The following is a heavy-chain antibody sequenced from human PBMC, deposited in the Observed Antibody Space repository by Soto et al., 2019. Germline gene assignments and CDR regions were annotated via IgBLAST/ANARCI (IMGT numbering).Heavy chain of an antibody. CDR1: GFTFSSYA. J-gene: IGHJ4*02. Sequence: EVQLLESGGGLVQPGGSLRLSCAASGFTFSSYAMSWVRQAPGKGLEWVSAISGSGGSTYYADSVKGRFTISRDNSKNTLYLQMNSLRAEDTAVYYCARDTRTLVKGVVVTTLDYWGQGTLVTVSS. V-gene: IGHV3-23*01. D-gene: IGHD3-22*01. CDR2: ISGSGGST. CDR3: ARDTRTLVKGVVVTTLDY.